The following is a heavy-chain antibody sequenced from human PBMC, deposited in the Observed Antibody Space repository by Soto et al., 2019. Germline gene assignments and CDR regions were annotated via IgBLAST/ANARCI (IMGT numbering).Heavy chain of an antibody. V-gene: IGHV3-48*01. CDR1: GFTFSSYS. J-gene: IGHJ6*03. CDR3: ARDGPRITIFGVVIDYMDV. Sequence: GGSLRLSCAASGFTFSSYSMNWVRQAPGKGLEWVSYISSSNSTIYYRDSVKGRFTISRDNAKNSLYLQMNSLRAEDTAVYYCARDGPRITIFGVVIDYMDVWGKGTTVTVSS. D-gene: IGHD3-3*01. CDR2: ISSSNSTI.